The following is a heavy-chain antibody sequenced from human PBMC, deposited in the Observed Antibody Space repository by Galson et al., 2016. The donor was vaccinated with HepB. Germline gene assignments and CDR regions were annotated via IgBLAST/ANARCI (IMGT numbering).Heavy chain of an antibody. V-gene: IGHV4-61*01. Sequence: SETLSLTCSVPGGSVNSDQYHWSWIRQPPGKGLQWLGHTYSGRSNTYNPSLKSRVTISVDTSRNQFSLKVNSVTAADTAVYYCARDTVPRQSFGLDVWGQGTTVTVSS. J-gene: IGHJ6*02. CDR3: ARDTVPRQSFGLDV. D-gene: IGHD4-17*01. CDR2: TYSGRSN. CDR1: GGSVNSDQYH.